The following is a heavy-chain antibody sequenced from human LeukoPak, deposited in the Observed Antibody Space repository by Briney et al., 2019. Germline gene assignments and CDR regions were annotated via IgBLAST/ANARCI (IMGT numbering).Heavy chain of an antibody. CDR3: ARDGPTAAPFDY. J-gene: IGHJ4*02. CDR2: INPSGGST. D-gene: IGHD2-2*01. V-gene: IGHV1-46*01. Sequence: GASVKVSFKASGYRFISYDMHWVRQAPGQGLEWMGIINPSGGSTSYAQRFQGRVAMTRDTSTTTVYMEVNSLTSEDTAVYFCARDGPTAAPFDYWGQGTLVTVSS. CDR1: GYRFISYD.